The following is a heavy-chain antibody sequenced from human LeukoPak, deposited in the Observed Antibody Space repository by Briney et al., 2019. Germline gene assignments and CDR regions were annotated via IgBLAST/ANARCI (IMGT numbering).Heavy chain of an antibody. J-gene: IGHJ4*02. CDR3: TRESGAFSPFGF. Sequence: SGTLSLTCAVSGGSITTTNWWRWVRQPPGKGLEWIGEVHLSGATNYNPSLESRVSMSIDKSKNHLSLEVTSVTAADTAIYYCTRESGAFSPFGFWGQGTLLTVSS. V-gene: IGHV4-4*02. CDR2: VHLSGAT. D-gene: IGHD1-26*01. CDR1: GGSITTTNW.